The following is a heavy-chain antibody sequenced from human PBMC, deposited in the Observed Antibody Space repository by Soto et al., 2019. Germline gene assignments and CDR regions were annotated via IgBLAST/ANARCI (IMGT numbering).Heavy chain of an antibody. CDR2: ISYDGSNK. V-gene: IGHV3-30-3*01. Sequence: QVQLVESGGGVVQPGRSLRLSCAASGFTFSSYAMNWVRQAPGKGLEWVAVISYDGSNKYYADSVKGRFTISRDNSKNTLYLKMNILTAEDKAVYYCARNMWAFWAGSYSPSISPDYWGQGTLVTVSS. D-gene: IGHD3-3*01. CDR3: ARNMWAFWAGSYSPSISPDY. CDR1: GFTFSSYA. J-gene: IGHJ4*02.